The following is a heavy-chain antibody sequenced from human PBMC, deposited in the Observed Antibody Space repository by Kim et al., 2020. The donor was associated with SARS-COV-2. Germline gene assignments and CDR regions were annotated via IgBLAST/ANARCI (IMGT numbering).Heavy chain of an antibody. V-gene: IGHV1-46*01. J-gene: IGHJ3*02. CDR3: ARDGARLKRNDAFDI. Sequence: ASVKVSCKASGYTFTSYYMHWVRQAPGQGLEWMGIINPSGGSTSYAQKFQGRVTMTRDTSTSTVYMELSSLRSADTAVYYCARDGARLKRNDAFDIWGQGTMVTVSS. CDR2: INPSGGST. CDR1: GYTFTSYY.